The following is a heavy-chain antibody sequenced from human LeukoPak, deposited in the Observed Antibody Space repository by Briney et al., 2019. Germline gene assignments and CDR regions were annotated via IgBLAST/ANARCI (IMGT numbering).Heavy chain of an antibody. CDR1: GFTFGDYA. J-gene: IGHJ6*03. Sequence: PGGSLRLSCTASGFTFGDYAMSWFRQAPGKGLEWVGFIRSKAYGGTTEYAASVKGRFTISRDDSKSIAYLQMNSLKTEDTAVYYSTRDSPPYDSSGYYYELYYYYMDVWGKGTTVTVSS. CDR3: TRDSPPYDSSGYYYELYYYYMDV. D-gene: IGHD3-22*01. CDR2: IRSKAYGGTT. V-gene: IGHV3-49*03.